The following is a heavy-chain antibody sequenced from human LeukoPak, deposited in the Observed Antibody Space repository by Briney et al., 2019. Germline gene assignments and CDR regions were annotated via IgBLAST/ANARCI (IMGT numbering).Heavy chain of an antibody. Sequence: PRGSLRLSCAASGFTFSSYSMNWVRQAPGKGLEWVSSISSSSSYIYYADSVKGRFTISRDNAKNSLYLQMNSLRAEDTAVYYCASSLGRKDCSGGSCYETDAFDIWGQGTMVTVSS. CDR3: ASSLGRKDCSGGSCYETDAFDI. CDR2: ISSSSSYI. V-gene: IGHV3-21*01. D-gene: IGHD2-15*01. CDR1: GFTFSSYS. J-gene: IGHJ3*02.